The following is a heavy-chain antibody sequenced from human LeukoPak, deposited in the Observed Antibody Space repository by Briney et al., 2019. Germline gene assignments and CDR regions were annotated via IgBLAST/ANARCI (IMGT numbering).Heavy chain of an antibody. Sequence: PGRSLRLSCAASGFSFSSYATHWVRQAPGKGLEWVSTTSAGGSSTYYADSVKGRFTISRGNSKNTFYLQMNSLRAEDTAAYYCAKGGYCSSSSCYYGWFEPWGQGTLVTVSS. CDR2: TSAGGSST. V-gene: IGHV3-23*01. J-gene: IGHJ5*02. CDR1: GFSFSSYA. D-gene: IGHD2-2*01. CDR3: AKGGYCSSSSCYYGWFEP.